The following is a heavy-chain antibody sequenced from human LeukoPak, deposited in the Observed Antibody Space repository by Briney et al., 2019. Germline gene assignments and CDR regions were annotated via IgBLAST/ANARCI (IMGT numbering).Heavy chain of an antibody. Sequence: GGSLRLSCAASGFIFDDYAMLWVRQTPKKGLEWVSSISWNGYSSFYVDSVKGRFNITRDNNKNFLYLQMDTLRPEDTALYYCAQDGGVGNWGQGTLVTVSS. CDR1: GFIFDDYA. D-gene: IGHD3-16*01. CDR2: ISWNGYSS. V-gene: IGHV3-43D*03. CDR3: AQDGGVGN. J-gene: IGHJ1*01.